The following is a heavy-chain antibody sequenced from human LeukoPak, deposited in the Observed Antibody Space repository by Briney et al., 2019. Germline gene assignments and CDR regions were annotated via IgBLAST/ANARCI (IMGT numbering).Heavy chain of an antibody. Sequence: PSETLSLTCTVSGDSISNYYWSWIRRPPGKGLEWIGYIYHSGSTKYNPSLKSRVTISIDTSKHQFSLKLSSVTAADTAMYYCARGGDTSSWYAWFDPWGQGTLVTVSS. J-gene: IGHJ5*02. D-gene: IGHD6-13*01. CDR1: GDSISNYY. CDR2: IYHSGST. V-gene: IGHV4-59*01. CDR3: ARGGDTSSWYAWFDP.